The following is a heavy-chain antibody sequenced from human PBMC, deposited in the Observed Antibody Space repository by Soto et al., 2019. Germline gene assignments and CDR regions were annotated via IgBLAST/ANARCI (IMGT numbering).Heavy chain of an antibody. CDR3: ARDVAVATYYYYGMDV. V-gene: IGHV3-30-3*01. Sequence: QVQLEESGGGVVQPGRSLRLSCAASGFTFSSYAMHWVRQAPGKGLEWVAVISYDGSNKYYADSVKGRFTISRDNSKNTLYLQMNSLRAEDTAVYYCARDVAVATYYYYGMDVWGQGTTVTVSS. D-gene: IGHD6-19*01. J-gene: IGHJ6*02. CDR1: GFTFSSYA. CDR2: ISYDGSNK.